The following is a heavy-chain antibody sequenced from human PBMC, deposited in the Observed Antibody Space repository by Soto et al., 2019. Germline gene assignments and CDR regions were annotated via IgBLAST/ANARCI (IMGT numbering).Heavy chain of an antibody. CDR1: GFPFDDYA. J-gene: IGHJ3*02. D-gene: IGHD3-3*01. Sequence: SLRLSCAASGFPFDDYAMHWIRQAPGKGLEWVSGISWNSGSIGYADSVTGRVTISRDNGKNSLYLQMNSLRAEDTALYYCAKDFLEWTYPNDAFDIWGQGTMVTVSS. CDR2: ISWNSGSI. V-gene: IGHV3-9*01. CDR3: AKDFLEWTYPNDAFDI.